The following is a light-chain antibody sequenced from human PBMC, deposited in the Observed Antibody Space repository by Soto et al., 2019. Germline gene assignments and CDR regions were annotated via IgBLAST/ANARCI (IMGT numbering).Light chain of an antibody. CDR2: DAS. V-gene: IGKV3D-15*01. J-gene: IGKJ1*01. CDR3: QEYSDWPTWT. Sequence: EIVMSQSPATLSVSPGERATLSCRASQSVSNNLAWYQQKPGQTPRLLIYDASTRATGIPARFSGSGSGTEFTLTISSLQSEDLAIYYCQEYSDWPTWTFGQGTKV. CDR1: QSVSNN.